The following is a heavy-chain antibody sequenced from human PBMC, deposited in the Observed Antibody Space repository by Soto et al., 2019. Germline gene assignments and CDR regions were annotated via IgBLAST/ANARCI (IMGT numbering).Heavy chain of an antibody. CDR1: GFTFSTYG. Sequence: QVQLVESGGGEVQPGRSLTISCAASGFTFSTYGMHWVRQTPGKGLEWVAVISYDGTKKFYSDSVKGRFNISRDNFKNTLTLQLNSLRADDTAVYSCAKDLQSYGDYDYYCYGMDVWGLGTRVTVSS. V-gene: IGHV3-30*18. D-gene: IGHD4-17*01. CDR2: ISYDGTKK. CDR3: AKDLQSYGDYDYYCYGMDV. J-gene: IGHJ6*02.